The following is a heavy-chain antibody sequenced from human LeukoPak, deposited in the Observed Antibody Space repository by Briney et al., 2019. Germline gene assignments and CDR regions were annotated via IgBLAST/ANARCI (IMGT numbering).Heavy chain of an antibody. Sequence: ASVKVSCKASGYSFTSYGISWVRQAPGQGLEWMGWITADNGHTNYAQKLQGRVTMTTDTSTSTAYMELRSLRSDDTAVYYCARVLYSSSWYYYYYMDVWGKGTTVTISS. J-gene: IGHJ6*03. CDR2: ITADNGHT. CDR1: GYSFTSYG. CDR3: ARVLYSSSWYYYYYMDV. V-gene: IGHV1-18*01. D-gene: IGHD6-13*01.